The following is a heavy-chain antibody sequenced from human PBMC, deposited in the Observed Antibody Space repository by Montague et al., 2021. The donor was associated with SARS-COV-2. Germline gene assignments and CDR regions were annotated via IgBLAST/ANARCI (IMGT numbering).Heavy chain of an antibody. CDR1: GASISGSRHY. Sequence: TLSLTCNVSGASISGSRHYWTWIRRPAGKGLEWIGRIYSSGRTTYNPSLKSRLTMSIDTSRNQFSLKLTPVTAADTAVYYCARQDQQMDSGWYISFDPWGQGTLVTVSS. D-gene: IGHD6-19*01. CDR3: ARQDQQMDSGWYISFDP. J-gene: IGHJ5*02. CDR2: IYSSGRT. V-gene: IGHV4-61*02.